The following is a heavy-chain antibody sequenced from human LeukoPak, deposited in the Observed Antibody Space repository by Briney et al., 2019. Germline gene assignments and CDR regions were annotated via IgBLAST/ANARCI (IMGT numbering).Heavy chain of an antibody. CDR3: ARVDDSSGYGAFDI. Sequence: GGSLRLSCAASGFTFSSYWMSWVRQAPGKGLEWVANIKQDGSEKYYVDSVKGRFTISRDNAKNSLYLQMNSLRAEDTAVYYCARVDDSSGYGAFDIWGQGTMVTVSS. CDR1: GFTFSSYW. CDR2: IKQDGSEK. V-gene: IGHV3-7*01. J-gene: IGHJ3*02. D-gene: IGHD3-22*01.